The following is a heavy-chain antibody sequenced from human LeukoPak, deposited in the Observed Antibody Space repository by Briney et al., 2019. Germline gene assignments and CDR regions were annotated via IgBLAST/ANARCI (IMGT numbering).Heavy chain of an antibody. J-gene: IGHJ4*02. V-gene: IGHV3-20*04. CDR3: ARAVGKYSSGWYNGY. CDR2: INWNGGST. D-gene: IGHD6-19*01. Sequence: GGSLRLSCAASGFTFDDYGMSWVRQAPGKGLEWVSGINWNGGSTGYADSVKGRFTISRDNAKNSLYLQMNSLRAEDTAVYYCARAVGKYSSGWYNGYWGQGTLVTVSS. CDR1: GFTFDDYG.